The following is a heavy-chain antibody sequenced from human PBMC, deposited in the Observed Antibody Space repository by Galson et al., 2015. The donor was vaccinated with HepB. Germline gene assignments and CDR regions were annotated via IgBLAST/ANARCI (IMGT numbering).Heavy chain of an antibody. CDR3: AREIKGRWYHFEY. Sequence: SLRLSCAASGFDFSIYGMNWVRQAPGKGLEWVAVIWFDGSNEDYVDSVKGRFTISRDNSQKTLYLQMNSLRAEDTAVYNCAREIKGRWYHFEYWGQGALVTVSS. CDR2: IWFDGSNE. V-gene: IGHV3-33*01. J-gene: IGHJ4*02. CDR1: GFDFSIYG. D-gene: IGHD2-2*01.